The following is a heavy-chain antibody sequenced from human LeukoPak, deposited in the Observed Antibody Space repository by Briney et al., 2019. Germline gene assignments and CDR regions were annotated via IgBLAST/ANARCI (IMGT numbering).Heavy chain of an antibody. V-gene: IGHV3-30*02. CDR3: AKDFEAEVGIVPYYDYYMDV. D-gene: IGHD1-26*01. CDR1: GFTFNSYG. CDR2: MRYDGSNR. Sequence: GGSLRLSCAASGFTFNSYGMYWVRQAPGKGLEWVAFMRYDGSNRYYADSVKGRFTISRDNSKDTLYLQMNSLRDEDTAVYYCAKDFEAEVGIVPYYDYYMDVWGKGTTVTVSS. J-gene: IGHJ6*03.